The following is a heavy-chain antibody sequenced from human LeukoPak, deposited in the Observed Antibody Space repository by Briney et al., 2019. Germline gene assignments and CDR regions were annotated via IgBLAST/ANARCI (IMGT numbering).Heavy chain of an antibody. V-gene: IGHV3-30*04. J-gene: IGHJ4*02. CDR3: ARGHYYDSSGYPLDY. D-gene: IGHD3-22*01. CDR1: GFTFSSYA. Sequence: GGSLRLSCAASGFTFSSYAMHWVRQAPGKGLEWVAVISYDGSNKYYADSVKGRFTISRDNSKNTLYLQMNSLRAEDTAVYYCARGHYYDSSGYPLDYWGQGTLVTVSS. CDR2: ISYDGSNK.